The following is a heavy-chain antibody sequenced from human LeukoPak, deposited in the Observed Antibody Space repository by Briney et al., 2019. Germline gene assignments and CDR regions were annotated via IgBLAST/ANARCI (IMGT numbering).Heavy chain of an antibody. J-gene: IGHJ3*02. CDR3: ARAWVVATGSLDAFDI. CDR2: IVPIFGTA. D-gene: IGHD5-12*01. CDR1: GGTFSNYA. Sequence: SVKVSCKASGGTFSNYAISWVRQAPRQGLEWMGGIVPIFGTANYAQKFQGRVTITADESTSTAYLNLSSLRSEDTAVYYCARAWVVATGSLDAFDIWGQGTMVTVSS. V-gene: IGHV1-69*13.